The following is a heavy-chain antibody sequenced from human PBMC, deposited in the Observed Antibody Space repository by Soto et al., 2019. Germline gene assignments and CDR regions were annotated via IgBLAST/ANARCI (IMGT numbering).Heavy chain of an antibody. D-gene: IGHD5-12*01. Sequence: GGSLRLSCAASGFTFSSYAMSWVRQAPGKGLEWVSAISGSGGSTYYADSVKGRFTISRDNSKNTLYLQMNSLRAEDTAVYYCAKAQKVDIVAVEAGYGMDVWGQGTTVTVSS. J-gene: IGHJ6*02. CDR1: GFTFSSYA. V-gene: IGHV3-23*01. CDR3: AKAQKVDIVAVEAGYGMDV. CDR2: ISGSGGST.